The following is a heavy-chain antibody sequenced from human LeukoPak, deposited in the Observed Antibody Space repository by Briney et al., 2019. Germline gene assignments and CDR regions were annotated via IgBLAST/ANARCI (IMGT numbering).Heavy chain of an antibody. Sequence: ASVKVSCKAAGYTFTGSYINWVRQAPGQGLEWMGRINPNSGDTNVAQKFQGRVTLTRDPSISTSYMELSSLRSDDTAVYFCAKVREVGTNIEVVVVDISGAFDMWGQGTKVTVSS. CDR2: INPNSGDT. J-gene: IGHJ3*02. CDR1: GYTFTGSY. CDR3: AKVREVGTNIEVVVVDISGAFDM. V-gene: IGHV1-2*06. D-gene: IGHD2-15*01.